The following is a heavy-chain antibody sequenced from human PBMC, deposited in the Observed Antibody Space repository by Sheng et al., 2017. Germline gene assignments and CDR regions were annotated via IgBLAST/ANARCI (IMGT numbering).Heavy chain of an antibody. J-gene: IGHJ3*01. V-gene: IGHV4-4*07. Sequence: QVQLQESGPGLVKPSETLSLTCIVSGGSINNYFWSWIRQPAGKGLEWIGRIYSSGSTNYNPSLKSRVTMSVDTSMNQFSLKLSSVTAADTAVYYCARAYDANGNHAFDVWGQGTMVTVSS. CDR2: IYSSGST. CDR1: GGSINNYF. D-gene: IGHD2-8*01. CDR3: ARAYDANGNHAFDV.